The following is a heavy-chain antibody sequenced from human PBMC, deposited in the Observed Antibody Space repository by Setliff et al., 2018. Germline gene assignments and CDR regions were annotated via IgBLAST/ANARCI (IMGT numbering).Heavy chain of an antibody. CDR1: GGSISSGSYY. V-gene: IGHV4-61*09. J-gene: IGHJ4*02. CDR3: ATNPYQLLNFDY. D-gene: IGHD2-2*01. Sequence: PSETLSLTCTVSGGSISSGSYYWSWIRQPAGKGLEWIGHIYTSGSTNYNPSLKSRVTISVDTSKNQFSLKLSSVTAADTAVYYCATNPYQLLNFDYWGQGTRVTAPQ. CDR2: IYTSGST.